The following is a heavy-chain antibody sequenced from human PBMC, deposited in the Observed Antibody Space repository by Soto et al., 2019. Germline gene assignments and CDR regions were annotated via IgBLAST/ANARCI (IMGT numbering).Heavy chain of an antibody. Sequence: ASVKVSCKASGYTFTSYGISWVRQAPGQGLEWMGWISAYNGNTNYAQKLQGRVTMTTDTSTSTAYMELRSLRSDDTAVYYCARIQKELLWFGDNYYYYMDVWGKGTTVTVSS. J-gene: IGHJ6*03. V-gene: IGHV1-18*01. D-gene: IGHD3-10*01. CDR1: GYTFTSYG. CDR2: ISAYNGNT. CDR3: ARIQKELLWFGDNYYYYMDV.